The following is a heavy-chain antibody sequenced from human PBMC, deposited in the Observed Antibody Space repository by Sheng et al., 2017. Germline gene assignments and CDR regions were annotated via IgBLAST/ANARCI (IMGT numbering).Heavy chain of an antibody. CDR3: AKERVRDYSNYRHFYYFGVDV. CDR1: GFTFSNFA. V-gene: IGHV3-23*04. CDR2: ISGTAKTT. J-gene: IGHJ6*02. D-gene: IGHD4-4*01. Sequence: EMQLAESGGGLVQPGESLRLSCAASGFTFSNFAMSWVRQPAGKGLEWVSTISGTAKTTYYADPVKGRFTISRDDSKNTLFLHMNNLRAEDTAIYYCAKERVRDYSNYRHFYYFGVDVWDQGP.